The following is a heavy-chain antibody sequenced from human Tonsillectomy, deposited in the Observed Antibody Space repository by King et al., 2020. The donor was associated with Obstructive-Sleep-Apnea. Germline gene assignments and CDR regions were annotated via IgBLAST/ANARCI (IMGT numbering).Heavy chain of an antibody. CDR2: IYSIGTT. J-gene: IGHJ4*02. CDR1: GGSISSYY. CDR3: ARGLTVVTSSWVPFDY. Sequence: VQLQESGPGLVKPSETLSLTCTVSGGSISSYYWSWIRQSPGKGLEWIGYIYSIGTTNYTPTLKSRVTISGDTSKHQFSLKLSAVTAADTAVYYCARGLTVVTSSWVPFDYWGQGTLVTVSS. D-gene: IGHD4-23*01. V-gene: IGHV4-59*01.